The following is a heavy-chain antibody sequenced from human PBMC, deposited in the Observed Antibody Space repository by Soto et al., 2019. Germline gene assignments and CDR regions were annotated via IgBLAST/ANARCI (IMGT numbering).Heavy chain of an antibody. V-gene: IGHV3-74*01. CDR1: GFTFSSYG. J-gene: IGHJ5*02. D-gene: IGHD6-19*01. Sequence: GGSLRLSCAASGFTFSSYGMHWVRQAPGKGLVWVSRINSDGSSTSYADSVKGRSTISRDNAKNTLYLQMNSLRAEDTAVYYCARDPFIYSSGWYGSDWFDPWGQGTLVTVSS. CDR2: INSDGSST. CDR3: ARDPFIYSSGWYGSDWFDP.